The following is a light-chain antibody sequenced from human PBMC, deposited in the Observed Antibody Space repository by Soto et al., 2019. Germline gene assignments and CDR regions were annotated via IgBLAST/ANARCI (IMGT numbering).Light chain of an antibody. CDR2: GNS. CDR3: QSYDSSLSIYV. CDR1: SSNIGAGYD. Sequence: VLTQPPSVSGAPGQRVTISCTGSSSNIGAGYDVHWYQHLPGRAPKLLIFGNSHRPSGVPDRFSGSKSVTSASLAITGLQAEDEADYYCQSYDSSLSIYVFGAGTKVTVL. J-gene: IGLJ1*01. V-gene: IGLV1-40*01.